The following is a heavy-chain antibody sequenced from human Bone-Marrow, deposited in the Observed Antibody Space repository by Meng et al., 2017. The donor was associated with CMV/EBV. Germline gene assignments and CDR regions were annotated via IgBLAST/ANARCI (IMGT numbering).Heavy chain of an antibody. J-gene: IGHJ3*02. Sequence: GGSMRRCCEGSGYSFASYCIGWVRPLPGKGLEWMGIIYPGDSDTRYSPSFQGQVTISADKSISTAYLQWSSLKASDTAMYYCARLSPTPYAFDIWGQGTMVTVSS. CDR3: ARLSPTPYAFDI. CDR1: GYSFASYC. V-gene: IGHV5-51*01. CDR2: IYPGDSDT.